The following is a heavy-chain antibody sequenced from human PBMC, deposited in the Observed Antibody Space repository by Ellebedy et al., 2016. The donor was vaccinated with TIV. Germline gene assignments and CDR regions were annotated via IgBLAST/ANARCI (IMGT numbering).Heavy chain of an antibody. V-gene: IGHV1-3*01. J-gene: IGHJ4*02. D-gene: IGHD5-24*01. CDR1: GYTFTNYA. Sequence: AASVKVSCKASGYTFTNYAMHWVRQAPGQRLEWMGWINPGNDDTKLSQKFQGRVTITGDTFASTVSMELSSLTSEDTAVYYCARDRIRGDGILFDYWGQGTLVTVSS. CDR2: INPGNDDT. CDR3: ARDRIRGDGILFDY.